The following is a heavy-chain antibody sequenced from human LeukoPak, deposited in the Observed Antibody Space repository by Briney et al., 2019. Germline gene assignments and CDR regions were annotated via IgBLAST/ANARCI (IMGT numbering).Heavy chain of an antibody. V-gene: IGHV4-39*01. CDR1: GGSISSSSHY. CDR2: IYYSGST. Sequence: MSSETLSLTCIVSGGSISSSSHYWGWIRQPPGKGLEWIGSIYYSGSTYYSPSLKSRVTISVDTSKNQFSLKQRSVTAADTAVYHCARHWAYCSGGTCYSFDDWGQGTLVTVSS. J-gene: IGHJ4*02. CDR3: ARHWAYCSGGTCYSFDD. D-gene: IGHD2-15*01.